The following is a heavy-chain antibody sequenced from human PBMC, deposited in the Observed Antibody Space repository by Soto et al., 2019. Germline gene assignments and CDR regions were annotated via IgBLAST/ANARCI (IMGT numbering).Heavy chain of an antibody. J-gene: IGHJ3*02. V-gene: IGHV4-59*01. Sequence: TLSLTCTVSGVSISSYYWSWIRQPPGKGLEWIGYIYYSGSTNYNPSLKSRVTISVDTSKNQFSLKLSSVTAADTAVYYCASTSGSFDGHDAFDIWGQGTMVTVSS. CDR3: ASTSGSFDGHDAFDI. D-gene: IGHD1-26*01. CDR1: GVSISSYY. CDR2: IYYSGST.